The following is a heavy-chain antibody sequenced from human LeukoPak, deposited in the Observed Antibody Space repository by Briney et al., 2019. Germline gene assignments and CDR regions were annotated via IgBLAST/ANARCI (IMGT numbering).Heavy chain of an antibody. D-gene: IGHD6-13*01. CDR3: ARDRQQLVRGDYFDY. J-gene: IGHJ4*02. V-gene: IGHV4-39*07. CDR2: ISYSGSP. CDR1: GDSISSNNYY. Sequence: PSETLSLTCIVSGDSISSNNYYWGWIRQPPGKGLQWIGSISYSGSPYYNPSLKSRVTMSVDTSKNQFSLRLSSVTAADTAVYYCARDRQQLVRGDYFDYWGQGTLVTVSS.